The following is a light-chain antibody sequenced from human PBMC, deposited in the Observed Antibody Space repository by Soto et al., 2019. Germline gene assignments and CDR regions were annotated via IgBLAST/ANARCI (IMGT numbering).Light chain of an antibody. CDR2: EVN. CDR3: SSYTRGSTNV. V-gene: IGLV2-14*01. CDR1: SSDVGGYNY. J-gene: IGLJ1*01. Sequence: QSALTQPASVSGSPGQSITISCTGTSSDVGGYNYVSWYQQHPGKAPKLMIYEVNNRPSGVSNRFSGSKSGNKASLTTSRLKDEDEADYYCSSYTRGSTNVFGTGTKLTVL.